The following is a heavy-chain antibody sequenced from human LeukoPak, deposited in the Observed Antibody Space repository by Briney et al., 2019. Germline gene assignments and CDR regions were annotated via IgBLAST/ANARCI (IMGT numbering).Heavy chain of an antibody. D-gene: IGHD1-26*01. J-gene: IGHJ4*02. V-gene: IGHV1-24*01. CDR2: FDPEDGET. CDR1: GYTLTELS. Sequence: ASVKVSCKVSGYTLTELSMHWVRQAPGKGLEWMGGFDPEDGETIYAQKFQGRVTMTEDTSTDTAYMELSSLRSDGTAVYYCAREVFGATMIDYWGQGTLVTVSS. CDR3: AREVFGATMIDY.